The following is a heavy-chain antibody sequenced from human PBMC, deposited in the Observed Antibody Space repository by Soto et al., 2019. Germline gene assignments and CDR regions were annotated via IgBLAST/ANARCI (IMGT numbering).Heavy chain of an antibody. Sequence: EEQLVESGGGLVQPGGSLRLSCTASGFTVSSYWTHWVRQAPGKGLEWVSRINIDGSSITYPDSMKGRFTMSRDNAKNTLYLQRTSLRADDTALYYGIRVRSGGNTVDVWGQGPRSSSP. J-gene: IGHJ6*02. D-gene: IGHD6-19*01. CDR1: GFTVSSYW. CDR3: IRVRSGGNTVDV. V-gene: IGHV3-74*03. CDR2: INIDGSSI.